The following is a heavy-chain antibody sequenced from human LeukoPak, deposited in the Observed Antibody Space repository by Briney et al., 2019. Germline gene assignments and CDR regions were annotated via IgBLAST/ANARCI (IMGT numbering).Heavy chain of an antibody. Sequence: GGSLRLSCAASGFTFSSYAMSWVRQAPGKGLEWVANIKQDGSEKYYVDSVKGRFTISRDNAKNSLYLQMNSLRAEDTAVYYCARDMPVGAPFDYWGQGTLVTVSS. D-gene: IGHD1-26*01. V-gene: IGHV3-7*03. CDR1: GFTFSSYA. CDR3: ARDMPVGAPFDY. J-gene: IGHJ4*02. CDR2: IKQDGSEK.